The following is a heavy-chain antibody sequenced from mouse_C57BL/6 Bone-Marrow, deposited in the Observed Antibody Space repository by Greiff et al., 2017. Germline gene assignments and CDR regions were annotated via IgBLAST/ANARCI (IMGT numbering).Heavy chain of an antibody. CDR1: GFTFSDYY. Sequence: EVQVVESEGGLVQPGSSMKLSCTASGFTFSDYYMAWVRQVPENGLEWVANINYDGSSTYYLDSLKSRFIISRDNAKNILYLQMSSLKSEDTATYYCARVNYGSSNLDDWGQGTTLTVSS. CDR2: INYDGSST. CDR3: ARVNYGSSNLDD. J-gene: IGHJ2*01. V-gene: IGHV5-16*01. D-gene: IGHD1-1*01.